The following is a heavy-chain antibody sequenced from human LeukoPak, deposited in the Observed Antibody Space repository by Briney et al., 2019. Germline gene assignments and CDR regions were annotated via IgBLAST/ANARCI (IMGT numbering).Heavy chain of an antibody. Sequence: ASVKVSCKASGYAFRTYGISWVRQAVGQGLEWMGWISVYNDDTNYAQKFQGRVTMTTDTSTSTAYMELRSLRSDDTAVYYCARDRGIAAPGTLGSYYYGMDVWGQGTTVTVSS. CDR3: ARDRGIAAPGTLGSYYYGMDV. CDR2: ISVYNDDT. D-gene: IGHD6-13*01. J-gene: IGHJ6*02. V-gene: IGHV1-18*01. CDR1: GYAFRTYG.